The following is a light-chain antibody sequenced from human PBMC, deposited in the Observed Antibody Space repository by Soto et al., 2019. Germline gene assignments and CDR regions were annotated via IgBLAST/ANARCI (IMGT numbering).Light chain of an antibody. J-gene: IGLJ3*02. V-gene: IGLV2-11*01. CDR2: EVN. CDR3: SAYTARSTLV. CDR1: GSDVGDSSH. Sequence: QSVLTQPRSVSGSPGQSVTISCTATGSDVGDSSHVSWYQLHPGKAPKLMIYEVNNRPSGVPDRFSGSKSGSTASLTISGLQAEDEAEYYCSAYTARSTLVFGGGTKLTVL.